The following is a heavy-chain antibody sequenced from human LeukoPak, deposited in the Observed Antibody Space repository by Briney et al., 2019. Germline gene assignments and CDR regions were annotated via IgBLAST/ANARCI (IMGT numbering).Heavy chain of an antibody. D-gene: IGHD6-13*01. J-gene: IGHJ4*02. V-gene: IGHV3-43*01. CDR3: AKARSSSWSYLES. Sequence: GGSLRLSCATSGFAFDDHTMHWVRQLPGKGLEWLCLISWEGSTTYYADSVKDRFTISRDTSKNSLYLQMNSLRTGDTALYYCAKARSSSWSYLESWGQGTLITVSS. CDR1: GFAFDDHT. CDR2: ISWEGSTT.